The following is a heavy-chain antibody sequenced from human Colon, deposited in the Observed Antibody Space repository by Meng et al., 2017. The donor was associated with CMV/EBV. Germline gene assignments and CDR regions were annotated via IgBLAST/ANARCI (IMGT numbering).Heavy chain of an antibody. J-gene: IGHJ5*02. CDR2: ISSGGST. V-gene: IGHV3-66*02. CDR3: VREGYYGA. Sequence: GESLKISCAASGFIVSNNNMSWVRQTPGKGLEYVSVISSGGSTEYVDSVRGRFTISRDNSKSALYLHMNSLRVEDTAVYYRVREGYYGAWGQGTLVTVSS. D-gene: IGHD3-10*01. CDR1: GFIVSNNN.